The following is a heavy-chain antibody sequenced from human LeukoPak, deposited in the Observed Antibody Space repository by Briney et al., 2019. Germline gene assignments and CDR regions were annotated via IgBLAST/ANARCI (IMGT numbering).Heavy chain of an antibody. CDR2: ITWNSANI. Sequence: SLRLSCAASGFNFDDFAMHWVRQAPGKGLEWVSGITWNSANIGYADSVKGRFTISRDNAKNSLYLQMNSLRAEDTAVYYCARPNCSGGSCFPDAFDIWGQGTMVTVSS. CDR3: ARPNCSGGSCFPDAFDI. CDR1: GFNFDDFA. J-gene: IGHJ3*02. V-gene: IGHV3-9*01. D-gene: IGHD2-15*01.